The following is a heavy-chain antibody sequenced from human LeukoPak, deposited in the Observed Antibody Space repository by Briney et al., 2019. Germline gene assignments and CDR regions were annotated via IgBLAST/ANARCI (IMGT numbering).Heavy chain of an antibody. CDR1: GGTFSSYA. Sequence: ASGKVSCKASGGTFSSYAISWVRQAPGRGLEWMGGIIPIFGTAKYAQKFQRRVTISADASTSTAYMELSSLRSEDTAVYYCATSGGGNDYYYYYGMDVWGKGTTVTVSS. CDR2: IIPIFGTA. V-gene: IGHV1-69*13. J-gene: IGHJ6*04. D-gene: IGHD3-16*01. CDR3: ATSGGGNDYYYYYGMDV.